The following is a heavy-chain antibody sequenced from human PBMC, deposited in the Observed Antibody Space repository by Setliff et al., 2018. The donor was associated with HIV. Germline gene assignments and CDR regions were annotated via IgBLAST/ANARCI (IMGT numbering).Heavy chain of an antibody. D-gene: IGHD1-26*01. V-gene: IGHV3-48*01. Sequence: PGGSLRLSCAASGFTFSGSAMHWVRQAPGKGLEWVSYISSSGSSIYYGDSGKGRFTISRDNSRNTLFLQMNNLRPEDTATYYCVRDPIEGSPDYFDYWGQGALVTVSS. J-gene: IGHJ4*02. CDR1: GFTFSGSA. CDR3: VRDPIEGSPDYFDY. CDR2: ISSSGSSI.